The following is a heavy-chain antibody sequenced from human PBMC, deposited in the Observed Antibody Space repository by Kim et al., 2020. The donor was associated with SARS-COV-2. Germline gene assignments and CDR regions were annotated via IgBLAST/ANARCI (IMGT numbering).Heavy chain of an antibody. CDR3: AKGAGLVVAATGFDY. J-gene: IGHJ4*02. V-gene: IGHV3-9*01. Sequence: DSGKGRFTISRDKAKASLYLQINSLGAEDTALYYCAKGAGLVVAATGFDYWGQGTLVTVSS. D-gene: IGHD2-15*01.